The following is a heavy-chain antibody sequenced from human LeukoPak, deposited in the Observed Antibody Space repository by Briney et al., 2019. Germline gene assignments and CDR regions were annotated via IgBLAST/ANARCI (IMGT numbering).Heavy chain of an antibody. CDR1: GFTFSSYG. D-gene: IGHD3-3*01. J-gene: IGHJ6*04. V-gene: IGHV3-30*02. CDR3: AMLAYYDFWSGYDPPPDV. Sequence: GGSLRLSCAASGFTFSSYGMHWVRQAPGKGLEWVAFIRYDGSNKYYADSAKGRFTISRDNSKNTLYLQMNSLRAEDTAVYYCAMLAYYDFWSGYDPPPDVWGKGTTVTVSS. CDR2: IRYDGSNK.